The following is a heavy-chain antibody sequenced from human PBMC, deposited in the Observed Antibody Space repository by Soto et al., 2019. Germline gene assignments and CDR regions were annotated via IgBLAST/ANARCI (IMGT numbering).Heavy chain of an antibody. CDR2: IYYRGST. Sequence: QVQLQESGPGLVKPSQTLSLTCTVSGGSISSGDYYWSWIRQPPGKGLEWIGYIYYRGSTYYNPSPKSRVTISSATSNNQFCLRQCSATTADTAVDYCARERDGYEHDAFDIWGRGPMVTVSS. D-gene: IGHD5-12*01. CDR3: ARERDGYEHDAFDI. J-gene: IGHJ3*02. V-gene: IGHV4-30-4*01. CDR1: GGSISSGDYY.